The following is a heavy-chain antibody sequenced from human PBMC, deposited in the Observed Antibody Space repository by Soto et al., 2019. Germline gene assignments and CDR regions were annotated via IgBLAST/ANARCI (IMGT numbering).Heavy chain of an antibody. CDR1: GFSFNTYT. CDR3: ARGAVSGYDFDY. CDR2: ISGSSDFI. Sequence: VGSLRLSCAASGFSFNTYTMNWVRQAPGKGLEWISSISGSSDFINFADSMKGRFTISRDNAKNSLYLHISSLGAEDTAVYYCARGAVSGYDFDYWGRGTLVTVSS. J-gene: IGHJ4*02. V-gene: IGHV3-21*01. D-gene: IGHD5-12*01.